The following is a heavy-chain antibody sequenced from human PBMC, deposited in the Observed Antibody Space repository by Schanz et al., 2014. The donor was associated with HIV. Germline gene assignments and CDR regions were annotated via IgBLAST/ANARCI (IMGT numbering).Heavy chain of an antibody. CDR2: FSGSAGST. CDR3: ARVANWDYYGMDV. CDR1: GFNFSNYA. J-gene: IGHJ6*02. V-gene: IGHV3-23*01. Sequence: EVRLLESGGGLVQPGGSLRLACSASGFNFSNYAMHWVRQTAGKGLAWVSGFSGSAGSTYYADSVKARFTISRDNSKNTLFLQMNSLRAEDTAVYYCARVANWDYYGMDVWGRGTTVTVSS. D-gene: IGHD3-16*01.